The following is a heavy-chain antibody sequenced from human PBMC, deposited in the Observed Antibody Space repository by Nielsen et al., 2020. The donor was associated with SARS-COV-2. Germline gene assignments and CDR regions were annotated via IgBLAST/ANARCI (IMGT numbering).Heavy chain of an antibody. CDR1: AFTFSNYA. Sequence: LSLTCAASAFTFSNYAVHWVRQAPGKGLEWVAVISSDGREKYYADSVRGRFSISRDTSKNTVYLQMNSVRADDTGVYYCANFWDWGQGTLVTVSS. D-gene: IGHD3-3*01. V-gene: IGHV3-30*04. CDR3: ANFWD. J-gene: IGHJ4*02. CDR2: ISSDGREK.